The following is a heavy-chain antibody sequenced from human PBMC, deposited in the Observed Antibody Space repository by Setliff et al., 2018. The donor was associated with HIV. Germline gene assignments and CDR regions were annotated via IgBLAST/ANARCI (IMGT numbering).Heavy chain of an antibody. J-gene: IGHJ4*02. CDR2: FDPEDGET. Sequence: ASVKVSCKVSGYTLTELTMHWVRQAPGKGLEWMGYFDPEDGETVHAQKFRDRVTLTTDTSTTTAYMELRSLRSDDTAVYYCARGGGYSGYDGTLDYWGQGTQVTVSS. CDR1: GYTLTELT. D-gene: IGHD5-12*01. V-gene: IGHV1-24*01. CDR3: ARGGGYSGYDGTLDY.